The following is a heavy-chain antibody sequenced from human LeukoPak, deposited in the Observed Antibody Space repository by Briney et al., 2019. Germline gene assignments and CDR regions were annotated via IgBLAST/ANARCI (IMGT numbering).Heavy chain of an antibody. Sequence: GGSLRLSCAASGFTFSSYEMSWVRQAPGKGLEWVSYISSSGSTIYYADSVKGRFTISRDNAKNTLYLQMNSLRAEDTAVYYCAREGCSSTSCYVFDYWGQGTLVTVSS. V-gene: IGHV3-48*03. CDR1: GFTFSSYE. CDR2: ISSSGSTI. J-gene: IGHJ4*02. CDR3: AREGCSSTSCYVFDY. D-gene: IGHD2-2*01.